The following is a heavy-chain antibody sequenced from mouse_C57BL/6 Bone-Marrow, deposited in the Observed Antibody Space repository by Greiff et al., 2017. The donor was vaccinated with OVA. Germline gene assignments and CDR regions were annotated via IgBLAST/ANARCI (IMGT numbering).Heavy chain of an antibody. CDR2: IYPSDSET. CDR3: ARIYYDYFAWFAY. J-gene: IGHJ3*01. Sequence: QLQQPGAELVRPGSSVKLSCKASGYTFTSYWMDWVKQRPGQGLEWIGNIYPSDSETHYNQKFKDKATLTVDKSSSTAYMQLSSLTSEDSAVYYCARIYYDYFAWFAYWGQGTLVTVSA. CDR1: GYTFTSYW. V-gene: IGHV1-61*01. D-gene: IGHD2-4*01.